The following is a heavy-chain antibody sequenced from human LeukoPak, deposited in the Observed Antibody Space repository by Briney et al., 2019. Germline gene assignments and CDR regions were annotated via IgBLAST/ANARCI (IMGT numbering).Heavy chain of an antibody. CDR3: ARDGGVYDFWSGYYTRNYYYYGMDV. D-gene: IGHD3-3*01. Sequence: GGSLRLSCAASGFTFSSYAMHWVRQAPGKGLEWVAVISYDGSNKYYADSVKGRFTISRDNSKNTLYLQMNSLRAEDTAVYYCARDGGVYDFWSGYYTRNYYYYGMDVWGQGTTVTVSS. CDR2: ISYDGSNK. J-gene: IGHJ6*02. V-gene: IGHV3-30-3*01. CDR1: GFTFSSYA.